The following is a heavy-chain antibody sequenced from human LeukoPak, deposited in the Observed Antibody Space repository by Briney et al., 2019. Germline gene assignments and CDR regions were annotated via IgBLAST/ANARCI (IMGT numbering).Heavy chain of an antibody. CDR3: ARGEWEPTGLRFDP. D-gene: IGHD1-26*01. CDR2: INPKNAGT. J-gene: IGHJ5*02. Sequence: GASVKVSCKASGYTFTGHYIHWVRQAPGQGLEWMGWINPKNAGTNYAQKFQGRVTMTRNTSISTAYMELSSLRSEDTAVYYCARGEWEPTGLRFDPWGQGTLVTVSS. V-gene: IGHV1-2*02. CDR1: GYTFTGHY.